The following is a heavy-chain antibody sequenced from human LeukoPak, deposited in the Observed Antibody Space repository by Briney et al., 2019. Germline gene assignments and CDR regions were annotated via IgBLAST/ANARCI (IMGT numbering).Heavy chain of an antibody. CDR1: GFTFSSYS. CDR2: ISSSSSYI. CDR3: ARDGNDEDAFDY. D-gene: IGHD1-1*01. Sequence: GGSLRLSCAASGFTFSSYSMNWVRQAPGKGLEWVSSISSSSSYIYYADSVKGRFTISRDNAKNSLYLQMNSLRAEDTAVYYCARDGNDEDAFDYWGQGTLVTVSS. V-gene: IGHV3-21*01. J-gene: IGHJ4*02.